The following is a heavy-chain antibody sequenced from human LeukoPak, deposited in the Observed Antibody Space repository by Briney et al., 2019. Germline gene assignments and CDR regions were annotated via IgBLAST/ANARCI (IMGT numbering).Heavy chain of an antibody. D-gene: IGHD5-18*01. CDR2: IIPIFGTA. Sequence: GASVKVSCKASGGTFSSYAISWVRQAPGQGLEWMGGIIPIFGTANYAQKFQGRVTITADKSTSTAYMELSSLRSEDTAVYYCARRLLGPARDYYFDYWGQGTLVTVSS. CDR1: GGTFSSYA. V-gene: IGHV1-69*06. CDR3: ARRLLGPARDYYFDY. J-gene: IGHJ4*02.